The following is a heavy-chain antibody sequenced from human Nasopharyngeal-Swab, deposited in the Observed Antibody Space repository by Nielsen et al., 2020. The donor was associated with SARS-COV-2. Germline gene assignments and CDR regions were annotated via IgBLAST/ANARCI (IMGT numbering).Heavy chain of an antibody. J-gene: IGHJ4*02. Sequence: WIGQPPGKGLEWIGYIYYSGSTNYNPSLKSGVTISVDTSKNQFSLKLSSVTAADTAVYYCARDGDGSGFDYWGQGTLVTVSS. CDR3: ARDGDGSGFDY. V-gene: IGHV4-30-4*01. D-gene: IGHD3-10*01. CDR2: IYYSGST.